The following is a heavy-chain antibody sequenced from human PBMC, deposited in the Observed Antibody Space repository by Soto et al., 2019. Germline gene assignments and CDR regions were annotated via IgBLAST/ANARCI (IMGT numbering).Heavy chain of an antibody. CDR3: VRKILGSTTRPDYWYFDL. V-gene: IGHV3-23*01. CDR2: ISGGGDAA. D-gene: IGHD7-27*01. CDR1: GFTFINYA. J-gene: IGHJ2*01. Sequence: EVQLLESGGGLVQPGGSLRLSCAGSGFTFINYAMNWVRQAPGKGLEWVSSISGGGDAAFFGDSVRGRFTISRDNSKNTVTLQMNSLGVGDTAVYYCVRKILGSTTRPDYWYFDLWGRGTLVTVSS.